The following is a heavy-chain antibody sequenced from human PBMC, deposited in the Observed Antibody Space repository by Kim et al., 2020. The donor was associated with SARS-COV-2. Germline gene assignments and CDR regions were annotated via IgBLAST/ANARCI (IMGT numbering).Heavy chain of an antibody. Sequence: GGSLRLSCAASGFSFSNHWMTWVRQAPGRGPEWVANINQHGSEKYYVASVGGRFTISRDDAKNSLYLLMNSLRAEDTATYYCARNNAMDVWGQGTTVTVSS. CDR2: INQHGSEK. CDR1: GFSFSNHW. J-gene: IGHJ6*02. V-gene: IGHV3-7*03. CDR3: ARNNAMDV.